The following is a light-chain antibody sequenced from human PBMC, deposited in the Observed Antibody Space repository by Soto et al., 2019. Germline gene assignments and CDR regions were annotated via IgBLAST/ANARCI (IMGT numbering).Light chain of an antibody. Sequence: QSALTQPASVSGSPGQPITISCTGTSSDVGSYNLVSWYQQHPGKAPKLMIYEGSKRPSGVSNRFSGSKSGNTASLTISGLQAEDEDDYYCCSYAGSSTFVVFGGGTKLTVL. J-gene: IGLJ2*01. CDR1: SSDVGSYNL. CDR2: EGS. V-gene: IGLV2-23*03. CDR3: CSYAGSSTFVV.